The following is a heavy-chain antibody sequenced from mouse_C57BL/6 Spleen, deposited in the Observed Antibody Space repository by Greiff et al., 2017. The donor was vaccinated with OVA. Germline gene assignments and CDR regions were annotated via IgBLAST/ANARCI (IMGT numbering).Heavy chain of an antibody. CDR1: GYTFTSYW. D-gene: IGHD1-1*01. Sequence: VQLQQPGAEVVKPGASVKLSCKASGYTFTSYWMQWVKQRPGQGLEWIGEIDPSDSYTNSNQKFKGKATLTVDTTSSTAYMQLSSLTSDDSADYYYARRSTTVVATNYAMDYWGQGTSVTVSS. V-gene: IGHV1-50*01. J-gene: IGHJ4*01. CDR3: ARRSTTVVATNYAMDY. CDR2: IDPSDSYT.